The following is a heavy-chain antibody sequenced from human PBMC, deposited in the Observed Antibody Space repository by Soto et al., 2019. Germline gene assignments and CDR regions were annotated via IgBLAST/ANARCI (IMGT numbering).Heavy chain of an antibody. Sequence: ASVKVSCKASNYTFINYGIGWVRQAPGHGLEWMGWVSPSYGKTYYAHKFQGRVTMTTDTSTGTVYMELRSLRSDDTAVYFCAREGVPPATLPDNCFASWGQGTLVTVSS. D-gene: IGHD2-2*01. CDR2: VSPSYGKT. CDR1: NYTFINYG. J-gene: IGHJ5*01. V-gene: IGHV1-18*04. CDR3: AREGVPPATLPDNCFAS.